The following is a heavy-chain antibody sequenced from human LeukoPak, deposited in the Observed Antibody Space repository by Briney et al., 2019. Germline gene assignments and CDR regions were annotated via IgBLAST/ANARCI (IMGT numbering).Heavy chain of an antibody. Sequence: PGGSLRLSCAASGFTLNNYEINWVGQARGKGGEGVSDISGSGSTKYYAESVQGRFTIYRDNAQTSLSLQMNRLRAEDTAVYYCTRGPHSSGYYGHYFDYWGLGTLVTVSS. CDR1: GFTLNNYE. CDR3: TRGPHSSGYYGHYFDY. V-gene: IGHV3-48*03. CDR2: ISGSGSTK. D-gene: IGHD3-22*01. J-gene: IGHJ4*02.